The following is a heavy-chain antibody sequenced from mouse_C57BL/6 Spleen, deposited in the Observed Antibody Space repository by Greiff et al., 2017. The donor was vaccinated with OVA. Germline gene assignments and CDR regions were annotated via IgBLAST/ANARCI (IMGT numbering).Heavy chain of an antibody. CDR3: SHYDEGYYAMDY. CDR2: IYPRSGNP. CDR1: GYTFTSSG. D-gene: IGHD2-4*01. J-gene: IGHJ4*01. Sequence: QVQLQQSGAELARPGASVKLSCKASGYTFTSSGISWVKQRTGQGLEWIGEIYPRSGNPYYNEKFKGKATLTADKSSSTAYMELRSLTSEDSAVYFCSHYDEGYYAMDYWGQGTSVTVSS. V-gene: IGHV1-81*01.